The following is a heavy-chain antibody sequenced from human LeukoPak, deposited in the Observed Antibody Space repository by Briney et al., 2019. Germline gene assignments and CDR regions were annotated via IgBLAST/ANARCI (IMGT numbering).Heavy chain of an antibody. CDR2: IGRNNGNT. V-gene: IGHV1-18*01. CDR3: ARDLGDYYFDY. Sequence: ASVKVSCKASGYTFTNYGITWVRQGPGEGLEWMGWIGRNNGNTKFAQKLQGRVTMTTDTSTSTGYMELRSLRSDDTAVYFCARDLGDYYFDYWGQGTLVSVSS. CDR1: GYTFTNYG. J-gene: IGHJ4*02.